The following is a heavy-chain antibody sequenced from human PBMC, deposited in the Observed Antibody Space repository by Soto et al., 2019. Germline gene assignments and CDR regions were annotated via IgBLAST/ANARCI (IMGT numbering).Heavy chain of an antibody. J-gene: IGHJ4*02. V-gene: IGHV3-23*01. CDR2: ISSGGTE. CDR3: AKGRLDY. CDR1: GFTLSSDF. Sequence: EVQLLESGGDLVQPGGSLRLSCAASGFTLSSDFMSWVRQAPGKGLEWVSLISSGGTEYYADSVKGRFTISRDTSKNTVFLQMNSLAAEDTGIYYCAKGRLDYWGQGTLGTVSS.